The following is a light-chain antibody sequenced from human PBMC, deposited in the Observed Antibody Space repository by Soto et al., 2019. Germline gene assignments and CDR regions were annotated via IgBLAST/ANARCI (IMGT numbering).Light chain of an antibody. Sequence: EIVMTQSPATLSVSPGERATLSCRASQSVSSNLAWYQQKPGQAPRLLIYGASTRATGIPARFSGSESGTEFTHTISSLQSEDFAVYYCQQYNNWPPMYTFGQGTKLEIK. CDR3: QQYNNWPPMYT. V-gene: IGKV3-15*01. J-gene: IGKJ2*01. CDR2: GAS. CDR1: QSVSSN.